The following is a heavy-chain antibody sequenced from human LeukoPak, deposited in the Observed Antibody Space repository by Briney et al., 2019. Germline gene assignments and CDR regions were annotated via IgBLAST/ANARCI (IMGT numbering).Heavy chain of an antibody. D-gene: IGHD5-12*01. V-gene: IGHV3-30*18. Sequence: GGSLRLSCAASGFTFSSYGMHWVRQAPGKGLEWVAVISYDGSNKYYADSVKGRFTISRDNSKNTLYLQINSLRAEDTAVYYCAKILHSGYDRSFDYWGQGTLVTVSS. J-gene: IGHJ4*02. CDR2: ISYDGSNK. CDR3: AKILHSGYDRSFDY. CDR1: GFTFSSYG.